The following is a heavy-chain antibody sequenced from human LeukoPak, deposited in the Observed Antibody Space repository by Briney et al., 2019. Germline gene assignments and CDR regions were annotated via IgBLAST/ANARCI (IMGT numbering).Heavy chain of an antibody. D-gene: IGHD1-26*01. CDR1: GGSVSSASSY. J-gene: IGHJ4*02. CDR3: ARSGSGTYFDS. V-gene: IGHV4-61*02. CDR2: IYSGGNT. Sequence: SETLSLTCTVSGGSVSSASSYWSWVRQPAAKGLEWIGRIYSGGNTHYNPSLKSRVTMSIDASENQFSLKLSSVTAADTAVYLCARSGSGTYFDSWGQGTLVTVSS.